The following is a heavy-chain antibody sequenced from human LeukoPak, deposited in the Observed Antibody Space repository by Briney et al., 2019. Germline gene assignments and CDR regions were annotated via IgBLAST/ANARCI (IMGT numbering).Heavy chain of an antibody. D-gene: IGHD4-17*01. CDR3: ARHRLTTVTTNWFDP. V-gene: IGHV4-59*08. Sequence: SETLSLTCTVAGGSISSYYWSWIRQPPGKGLEWIGYIYYSGSTNSNPSLKSQVTISVDTSKNQFSLKLSSVTAADTAVYYCARHRLTTVTTNWFDPWGQGTLVTVSS. CDR2: IYYSGST. J-gene: IGHJ5*02. CDR1: GGSISSYY.